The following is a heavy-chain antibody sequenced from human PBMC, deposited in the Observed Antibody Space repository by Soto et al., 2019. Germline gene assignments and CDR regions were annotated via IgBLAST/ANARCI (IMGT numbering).Heavy chain of an antibody. D-gene: IGHD3-10*01. CDR1: GYTFTSYG. CDR2: ISGYNGNT. V-gene: IGHV1-18*04. J-gene: IGHJ6*02. CDR3: ARAGKYYYGSGSPYYYGMEV. Sequence: QVQLVQSGAEVKKPGASVKVSCKASGYTFTSYGVSWVRQAPGQGLEWMGWISGYNGNTNYAQKLQGRDTMTTDTSTSTAYKEQRGLRSDETAGYYCARAGKYYYGSGSPYYYGMEVWGQGITVTV.